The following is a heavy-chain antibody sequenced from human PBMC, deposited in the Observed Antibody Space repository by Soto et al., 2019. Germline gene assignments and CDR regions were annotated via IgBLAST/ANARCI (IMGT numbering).Heavy chain of an antibody. V-gene: IGHV3-21*02. CDR1: GFMFSSFS. Sequence: EVQLVESGGGLVKPGGSLRLSCAASGFMFSSFSMNWVRQAPGKGLEWVSSISSSSCYMYYADSVTGRFTISRDNAKNSLYLQINSLRAEDTAVYFCAREGGTAVAGTRGDYWGRGTLGTVSS. D-gene: IGHD6-19*01. CDR3: AREGGTAVAGTRGDY. J-gene: IGHJ4*02. CDR2: ISSSSCYM.